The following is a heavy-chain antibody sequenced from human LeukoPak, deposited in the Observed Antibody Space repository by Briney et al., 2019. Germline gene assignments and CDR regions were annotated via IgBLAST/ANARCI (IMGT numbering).Heavy chain of an antibody. V-gene: IGHV3-30*18. Sequence: GGSLRLSCAASGFTFSNYGMHWVRQAPGKGLEWMAVISHVGNNKNYADSVKGRFTISRDNSKKTLFLQMNSLRAEDTAVYYCAKGEGIPGTATPDYWGQGTMLTVSS. D-gene: IGHD1-20*01. J-gene: IGHJ4*02. CDR2: ISHVGNNK. CDR3: AKGEGIPGTATPDY. CDR1: GFTFSNYG.